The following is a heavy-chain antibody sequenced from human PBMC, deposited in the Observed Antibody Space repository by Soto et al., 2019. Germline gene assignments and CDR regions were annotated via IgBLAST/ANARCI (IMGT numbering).Heavy chain of an antibody. CDR2: MNPNSGNT. J-gene: IGHJ6*02. D-gene: IGHD6-13*01. Sequence: ASVKVSCKVSGYTLTELSMHWVRQATGQGLEWMGWMNPNSGNTGYAQKFQGRVTMTRNTSISTAYMELSSLRSEDTAVYYCARSGRIAAADYYYYGMDVWGQGTTVTVSS. CDR1: GYTLTELS. CDR3: ARSGRIAAADYYYYGMDV. V-gene: IGHV1-8*01.